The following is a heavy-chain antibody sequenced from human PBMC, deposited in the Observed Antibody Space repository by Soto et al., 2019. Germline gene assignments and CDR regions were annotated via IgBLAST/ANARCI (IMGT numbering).Heavy chain of an antibody. V-gene: IGHV4-31*03. CDR3: ARALESGFLEWQYQPNFDY. J-gene: IGHJ4*02. CDR1: GGSISSGGYY. CDR2: IYYSGST. Sequence: PSETLSLTCTVSGGSISSGGYYWSWIRQHPGKGLEWIGYIYYSGSTYYNPSLKSRVTISVDTSKNQFSLKLSSVTAADTAVYYCARALESGFLEWQYQPNFDYWGQGTLVTVSS. D-gene: IGHD3-3*01.